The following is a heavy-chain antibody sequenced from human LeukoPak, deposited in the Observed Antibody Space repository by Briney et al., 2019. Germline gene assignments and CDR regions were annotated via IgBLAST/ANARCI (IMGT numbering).Heavy chain of an antibody. CDR3: ARGIVSPRFYDYMDV. D-gene: IGHD1-26*01. CDR2: FFATGST. CDR1: GGSINSGNYY. Sequence: SETLSLTCTVSGGSINSGNYYWPWIRQPAGKGLEWIGRFFATGSTSSSHNPSLSGRASISVDTSTNQFSLELNSVTAADSAVYFCARGIVSPRFYDYMDVWGKGTTVTVSS. J-gene: IGHJ6*03. V-gene: IGHV4-61*02.